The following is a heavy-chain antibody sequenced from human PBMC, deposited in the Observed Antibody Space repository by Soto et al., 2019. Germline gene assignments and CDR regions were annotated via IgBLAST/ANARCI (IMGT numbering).Heavy chain of an antibody. CDR1: GITFSTYS. CDR2: ISSSSSAI. V-gene: IGHV3-48*01. CDR3: ASAVRGAHFDY. D-gene: IGHD3-10*01. J-gene: IGHJ4*02. Sequence: EVQLVESGGGLTQPGGSLRLSCAASGITFSTYSMNWVRQAPGKGLEWVSYISSSSSAIYYADSVKGRFTISRDNAKNSLFRQMNSLSGDDTAVYYCASAVRGAHFDYWGRGTLVTVSS.